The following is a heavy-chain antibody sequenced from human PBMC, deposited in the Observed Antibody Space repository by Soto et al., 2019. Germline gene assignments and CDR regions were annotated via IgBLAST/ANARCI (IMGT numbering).Heavy chain of an antibody. CDR3: ARWVSGSPDN. CDR1: GFTLSDHY. CDR2: TKNKANRYTT. J-gene: IGHJ4*02. D-gene: IGHD1-26*01. Sequence: PGGSLRLSCAASGFTLSDHYMDWVRQAPGKGLEWVGRTKNKANRYTTEYAASVNGRFTISRDDSKNSLYLQMNSLKTDDTAVYYCARWVSGSPDNWGQGTLVTVSS. V-gene: IGHV3-72*01.